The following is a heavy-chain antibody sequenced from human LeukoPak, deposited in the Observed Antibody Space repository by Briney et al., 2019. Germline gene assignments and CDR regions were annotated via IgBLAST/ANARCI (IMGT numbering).Heavy chain of an antibody. CDR2: ISGSSRYI. CDR1: GFTFSSYS. CDR3: ASVGLANWYFDL. J-gene: IGHJ2*01. D-gene: IGHD3-3*02. V-gene: IGHV3-21*01. Sequence: GGSLRLSCAASGFTFSSYSMNWVRQAPGKGLEWVSSISGSSRYIYYADSVKGRFTISRDNAKNSLYLQMNSLRAEDTAVYYCASVGLANWYFDLWGRGTLVTVSS.